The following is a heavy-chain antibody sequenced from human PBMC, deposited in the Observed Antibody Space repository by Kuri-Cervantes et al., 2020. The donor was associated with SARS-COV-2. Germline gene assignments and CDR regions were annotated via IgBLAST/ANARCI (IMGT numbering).Heavy chain of an antibody. CDR2: IWYDGSNK. Sequence: GESLKISCAASGFTFSSYGMHWVRQAPGKGLEWVAVIWYDGSNKYYADSVKGRFTISRDNSKNTLYLQMNSLRAEDTAVYYCAKVGFPELGRLDYYGMDVWGQGTTVTVSS. V-gene: IGHV3-30*02. CDR1: GFTFSSYG. J-gene: IGHJ6*02. D-gene: IGHD1-1*01. CDR3: AKVGFPELGRLDYYGMDV.